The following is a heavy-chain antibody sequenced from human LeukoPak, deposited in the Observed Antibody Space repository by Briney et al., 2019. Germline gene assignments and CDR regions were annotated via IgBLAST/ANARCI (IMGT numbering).Heavy chain of an antibody. V-gene: IGHV3-53*01. CDR3: AKAYWDTFGWYYFDY. D-gene: IGHD3-16*01. CDR1: GFTVSSNY. CDR2: IYSGGST. J-gene: IGHJ4*02. Sequence: GGSLRLSCAASGFTVSSNYISWVRQAPGKGLEWVSLIYSGGSTYYADSVKGRVTISRDNAKNTLYLQMNSLRPEDTAVYYCAKAYWDTFGWYYFDYWGQGTLVTVSS.